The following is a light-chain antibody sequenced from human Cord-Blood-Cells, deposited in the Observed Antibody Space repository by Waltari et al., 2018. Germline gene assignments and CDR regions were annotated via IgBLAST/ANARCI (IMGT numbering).Light chain of an antibody. CDR1: RGHGSYA. J-gene: IGLJ3*02. CDR2: LNSDGSH. V-gene: IGLV4-69*01. CDR3: QTWGTGIRV. Sequence: QLVLTQSPSASASLGASVKLTCTLRRGHGSYALPWHQQQPEKGPRYLMKLNSDGSHSKGDGIPDRFSGSSSGAERYLTISSLQSEDEADYYCQTWGTGIRVFGGGTKLTVL.